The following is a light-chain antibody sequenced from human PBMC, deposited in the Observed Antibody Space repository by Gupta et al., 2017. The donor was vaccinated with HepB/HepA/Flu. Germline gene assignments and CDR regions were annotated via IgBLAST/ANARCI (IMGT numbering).Light chain of an antibody. CDR2: DVS. CDR1: SSDVGGYNY. CDR3: SSYTSSSTWV. J-gene: IGLJ3*02. Sequence: SALTQPASVSGSPGPSITISCTGTSSDVGGYNYVSWYQQHPGKAPKLMIYDVSNRPAGVSNRFSGSKSGNTASLTISGRKAEDEADYYCSSYTSSSTWVFGGGTKLTVL. V-gene: IGLV2-14*01.